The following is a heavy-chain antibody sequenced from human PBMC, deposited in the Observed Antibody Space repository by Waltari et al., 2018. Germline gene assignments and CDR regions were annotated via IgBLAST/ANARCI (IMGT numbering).Heavy chain of an antibody. D-gene: IGHD1-26*01. CDR1: GGSISRSIYY. Sequence: QLQLQESGPGLVKPSETLSLTCTVSGGSISRSIYYLGWIRQPPGKGLEWIGSIYYSGSTYYNPSLKSRVTISVDTSKNQFSLKLSSVTAADTAVYYCARSYSGSYHYYFDYWGQGTLVTVSS. CDR2: IYYSGST. CDR3: ARSYSGSYHYYFDY. J-gene: IGHJ4*02. V-gene: IGHV4-39*01.